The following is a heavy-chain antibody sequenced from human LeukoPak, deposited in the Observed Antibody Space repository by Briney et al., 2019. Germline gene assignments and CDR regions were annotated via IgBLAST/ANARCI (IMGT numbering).Heavy chain of an antibody. CDR2: ISYDGSNK. D-gene: IGHD2-2*01. CDR3: AKDREYQLQWLFDY. J-gene: IGHJ4*02. Sequence: GGSLRLSCAASGFTFSSYAMHWVRQAPGKGLEWVAVISYDGSNKYYADSVKGRFTISRDNSKNTLYLQMNSLRAEGTALYYCAKDREYQLQWLFDYWGQGTLVTVSS. CDR1: GFTFSSYA. V-gene: IGHV3-30*04.